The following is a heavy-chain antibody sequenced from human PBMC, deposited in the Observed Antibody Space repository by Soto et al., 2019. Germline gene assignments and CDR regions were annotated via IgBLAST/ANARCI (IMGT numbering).Heavy chain of an antibody. CDR1: GYSFTSYW. V-gene: IGHV5-51*01. Sequence: PGESLKISCKGSGYSFTSYWIGRVRQMPGKGLEWMGIIYPGDSDTRYSPSFQGQVTISADKSISTAYLQWSSLKASDTAMYYCARLSGCSSTSCYTHMGVWGQGTTVTVSS. CDR2: IYPGDSDT. CDR3: ARLSGCSSTSCYTHMGV. D-gene: IGHD2-2*02. J-gene: IGHJ6*02.